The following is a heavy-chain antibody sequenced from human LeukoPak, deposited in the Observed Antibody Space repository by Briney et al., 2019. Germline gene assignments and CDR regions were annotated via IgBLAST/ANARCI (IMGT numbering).Heavy chain of an antibody. J-gene: IGHJ4*02. CDR3: AKAIDYDSSDLDY. CDR2: LSGSGGST. CDR1: GSTFSSYA. V-gene: IGHV3-23*01. Sequence: GGSLRLSCAASGSTFSSYAMSWVRQAPGKGLEWVSALSGSGGSTYYADSVKGRFTISRDNSKNTLYLQMNSLRAEDTAVYYCAKAIDYDSSDLDYWGQGTLVTVSS. D-gene: IGHD3-22*01.